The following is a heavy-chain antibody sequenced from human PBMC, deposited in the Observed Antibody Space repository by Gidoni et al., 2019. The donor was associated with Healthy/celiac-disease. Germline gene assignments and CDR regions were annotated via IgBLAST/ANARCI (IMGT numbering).Heavy chain of an antibody. CDR3: AKRDV. CDR2: ISWNRGSL. J-gene: IGHJ6*04. CDR1: GFTFDAYA. V-gene: IGHV3-9*01. Sequence: EVQLVEAGGGLVQPGRSLRLSWAASGFTFDAYAVHWVRPAPGKGLEWSSGISWNRGSLGSAASVKCRFPIASDNATNSLYLQMNSLRADDTAVYYCAKRDVWGKGTTVPVSS.